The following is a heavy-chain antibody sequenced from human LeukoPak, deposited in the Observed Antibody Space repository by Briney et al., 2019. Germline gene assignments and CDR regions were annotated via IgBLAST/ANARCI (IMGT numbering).Heavy chain of an antibody. V-gene: IGHV4-31*03. Sequence: SQTLSLTCTVSGGSISSGGYYWSWIRQHPGKGLEWIGYIYYSGSTNYNPSLKSRVTISVDTSKNQFSLKLSSVTAADTAMYYCARDHRNSLVSDYGMDVWGQGTTVTVSS. J-gene: IGHJ6*02. CDR1: GGSISSGGYY. CDR2: IYYSGST. D-gene: IGHD1-14*01. CDR3: ARDHRNSLVSDYGMDV.